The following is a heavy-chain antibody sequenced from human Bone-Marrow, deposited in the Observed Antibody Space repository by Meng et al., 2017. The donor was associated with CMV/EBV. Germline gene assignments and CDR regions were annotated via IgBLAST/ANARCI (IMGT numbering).Heavy chain of an antibody. CDR3: ARGSIYYYGSGSSKLIDY. CDR2: INPNSGGT. CDR1: GYTFTGYY. Sequence: ASVKVSCKASGYTFTGYYMHWVRQAPGQGLEWMGWINPNSGGTNYAQKFQGRVTMTRDTSISTAYMELSRLRSDDTAVYYCARGSIYYYGSGSSKLIDYWGHGTLVTVSS. J-gene: IGHJ4*01. D-gene: IGHD3-10*01. V-gene: IGHV1-2*02.